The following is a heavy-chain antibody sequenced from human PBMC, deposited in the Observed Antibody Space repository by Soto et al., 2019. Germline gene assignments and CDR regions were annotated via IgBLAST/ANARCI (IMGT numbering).Heavy chain of an antibody. V-gene: IGHV1-24*01. CDR1: GHKVTELS. J-gene: IGHJ5*02. Sequence: GASVKVSCRVSGHKVTELSIDWMRQSPGTGLECMGGFDPKDGLPVYAQNLEGRVTMTEDVSTDTAYLEVENLRSDDTAVYFCATVVGLGRYYFDACGQGSLVTVSS. D-gene: IGHD2-15*01. CDR2: FDPKDGLP. CDR3: ATVVGLGRYYFDA.